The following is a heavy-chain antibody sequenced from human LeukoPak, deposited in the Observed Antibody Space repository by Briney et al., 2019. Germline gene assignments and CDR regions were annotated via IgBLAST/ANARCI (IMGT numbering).Heavy chain of an antibody. V-gene: IGHV4-39*07. CDR2: INHSGST. CDR1: GGSISSSSYY. D-gene: IGHD3-3*01. Sequence: SETLSLTCTVSGGSISSSSYYWGWIRQPPGKGLEWIGEINHSGSTNYNPSLKSRVTISVDTSKNQFSLKLSSVTAADTAVYYCARGLNYDFWSGSHAFDIWGQGTMVTVSS. J-gene: IGHJ3*02. CDR3: ARGLNYDFWSGSHAFDI.